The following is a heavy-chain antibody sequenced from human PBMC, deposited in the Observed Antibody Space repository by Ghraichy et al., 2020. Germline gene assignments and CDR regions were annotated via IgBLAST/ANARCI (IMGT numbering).Heavy chain of an antibody. CDR2: IYYSGST. CDR3: ARRDYYGYFDC. CDR1: GGSIDARSNY. J-gene: IGHJ4*02. D-gene: IGHD3-22*01. Sequence: TLSLTCSVSGGSIDARSNYWGWIRQPPGKGLEWIGTIYYSGSTYYNPSLKSRVTMSVDTSKNQFSLKLSSVTAADTAVYFCARRDYYGYFDCWGQGTLVTVSS. V-gene: IGHV4-39*01.